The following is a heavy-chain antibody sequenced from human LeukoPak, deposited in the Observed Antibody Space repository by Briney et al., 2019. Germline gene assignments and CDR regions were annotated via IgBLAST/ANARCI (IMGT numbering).Heavy chain of an antibody. J-gene: IGHJ4*02. V-gene: IGHV4-30-2*01. CDR1: GGSIRSGNYY. Sequence: SETLSLTCVVSGGSIRSGNYYWSWIRQPPGKGLEWIGYIYPTGNTYYNPSLKSRVTISVDTSNNQFSLELSSVTAADTAVYYCARESYSSSPYYWGQGTLVTVSS. CDR3: ARESYSSSPYY. D-gene: IGHD6-6*01. CDR2: IYPTGNT.